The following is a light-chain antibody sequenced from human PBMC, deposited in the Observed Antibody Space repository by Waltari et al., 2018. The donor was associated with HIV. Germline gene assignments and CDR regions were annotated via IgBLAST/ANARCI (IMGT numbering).Light chain of an antibody. CDR3: QQNIHWPPYT. Sequence: ETVLTQSPVTLSVSTGERVTLSCRASQSVSGNLVWYQQKPGQAPWLLIYAASSRATDIPARFSGSGSGTDYTLTISNLQSEDSAVYYCQQNIHWPPYTFGQGTKLEIK. CDR2: AAS. CDR1: QSVSGN. V-gene: IGKV3-15*01. J-gene: IGKJ2*01.